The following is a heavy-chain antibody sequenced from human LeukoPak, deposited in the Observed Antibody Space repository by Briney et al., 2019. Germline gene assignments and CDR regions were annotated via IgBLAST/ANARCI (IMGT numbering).Heavy chain of an antibody. D-gene: IGHD2-8*02. J-gene: IGHJ5*02. Sequence: SVKVSCKASGDSLSSHELSWVRQAPGQGLEWMGRIIPIFDVTTYAQKFQGRVTITADKSTSTAYMELRSLRSEDTAVYYCARRIYGTGGECYDGWFDPWGQGTLVTVSS. V-gene: IGHV1-69*04. CDR3: ARRIYGTGGECYDGWFDP. CDR1: GDSLSSHE. CDR2: IIPIFDVT.